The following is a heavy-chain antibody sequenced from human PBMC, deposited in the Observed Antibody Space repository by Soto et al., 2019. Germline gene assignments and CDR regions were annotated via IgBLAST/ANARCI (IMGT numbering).Heavy chain of an antibody. CDR3: ARWAVVVAALFDY. Sequence: LTCTVSGGSISSGGHYWSWIRQHPGKGLEWIGYISYSGSTYYNPSLKSRVTISVDTSKNQFSLKLSSVTAADTAVYYCARWAVVVAALFDYWGQGTLVTVSS. D-gene: IGHD2-15*01. J-gene: IGHJ4*02. CDR1: GGSISSGGHY. V-gene: IGHV4-31*03. CDR2: ISYSGST.